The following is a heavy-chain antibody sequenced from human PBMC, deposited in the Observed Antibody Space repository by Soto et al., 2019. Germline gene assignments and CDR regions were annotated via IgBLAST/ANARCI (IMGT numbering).Heavy chain of an antibody. CDR1: GLSFSTHS. CDR3: ARNRNPSSKTHGMDV. V-gene: IGHV3-21*01. Sequence: ESGGGLVDPGGSLRLSCAPSGLSFSTHSMNWVRQAPGKGLEWVSSISSDSYYIYYADSVKGRFTISRDNAKNSLYLQMNSLRADDTAVYYCARNRNPSSKTHGMDVWGQGTTVTVSS. J-gene: IGHJ6*02. CDR2: ISSDSYYI.